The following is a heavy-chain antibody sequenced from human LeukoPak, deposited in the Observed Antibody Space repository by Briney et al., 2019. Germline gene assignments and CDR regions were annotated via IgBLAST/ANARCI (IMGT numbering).Heavy chain of an antibody. Sequence: SETLSLTCTVSGGSISSHYWSWIRQPPGKGLEWIGYIYYSGSTNHNPSLKSRVTISVDTSKNQFSLKLSSVTAADTAVYYCARDKGYYGSGLDYFDYWGQGTLVTVSS. CDR1: GGSISSHY. CDR3: ARDKGYYGSGLDYFDY. J-gene: IGHJ4*02. V-gene: IGHV4-59*11. CDR2: IYYSGST. D-gene: IGHD3-10*01.